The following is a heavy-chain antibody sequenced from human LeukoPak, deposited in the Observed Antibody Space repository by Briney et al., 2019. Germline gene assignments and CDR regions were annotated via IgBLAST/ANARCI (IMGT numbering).Heavy chain of an antibody. V-gene: IGHV3-7*03. CDR2: IKQDGSEK. D-gene: IGHD3-10*01. J-gene: IGHJ4*02. CDR3: ARDKSPWFGGVDY. CDR1: GFTFSSYW. Sequence: GGSLRLSCAASGFTFSSYWMSWVRQAPGKGLEWVANIKQDGSEKYYADSVKGRFTISRDNAKNSLYLQMNSLRAEDTAVYYCARDKSPWFGGVDYWSQGTLVTVSS.